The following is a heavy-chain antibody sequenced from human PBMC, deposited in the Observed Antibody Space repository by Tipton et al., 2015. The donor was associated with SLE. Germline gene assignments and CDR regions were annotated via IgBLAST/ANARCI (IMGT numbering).Heavy chain of an antibody. CDR3: VKGRGVTTPWWFDP. Sequence: GSLRLSCAASGFTFDDYTMHWVRQAPGKGLEWVSLINWNGATTYYIKSVRGRFTVSRDNSRNFLYLQMNSLRSEDTGMYYCVKGRGVTTPWWFDPWGHGTLVTVSS. V-gene: IGHV3-43*01. CDR2: INWNGATT. J-gene: IGHJ5*02. D-gene: IGHD4-17*01. CDR1: GFTFDDYT.